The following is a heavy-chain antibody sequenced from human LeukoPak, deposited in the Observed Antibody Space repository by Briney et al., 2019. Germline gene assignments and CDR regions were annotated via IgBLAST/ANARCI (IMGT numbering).Heavy chain of an antibody. V-gene: IGHV4-39*01. CDR1: GGSISSSSYY. Sequence: PSETLSLTCTVSGGSISSSSYYWGWIRQPPGKGLEWIGRIYYSGSTYYNPSLKSRVTISVDTSKNQFSLKLSSVTAADTAVYYCARRSMYNFDFWGQGTLVTVSS. D-gene: IGHD6-6*01. CDR3: ARRSMYNFDF. J-gene: IGHJ4*02. CDR2: IYYSGST.